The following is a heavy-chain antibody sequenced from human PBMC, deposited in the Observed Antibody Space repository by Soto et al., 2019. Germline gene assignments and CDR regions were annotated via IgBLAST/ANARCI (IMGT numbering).Heavy chain of an antibody. CDR3: AKVRESAAIGHFDY. CDR1: GFTFATYD. CDR2: MNPYTGNT. J-gene: IGHJ4*02. V-gene: IGHV1-8*01. D-gene: IGHD6-13*01. Sequence: AASVKVSCKASGFTFATYDFNWVRQATGQGLEWMGWMNPYTGNTGYAQKFRGRVTMTSNTSINTLYVQMSSLRAEDTAMYYCAKVRESAAIGHFDYWGQGTLVTVSS.